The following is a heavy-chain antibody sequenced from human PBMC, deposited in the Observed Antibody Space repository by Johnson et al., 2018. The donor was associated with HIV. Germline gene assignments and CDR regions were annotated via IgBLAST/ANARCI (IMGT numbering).Heavy chain of an antibody. J-gene: IGHJ3*02. CDR2: ISYDGSNK. CDR1: GFTFSSYA. V-gene: IGHV3-30*04. D-gene: IGHD1-1*01. Sequence: QVQLVESGGGLVQPGGSLRLSCAASGFTFSSYAMHWVRQAPGKGLEWVAVISYDGSNKYYADSVKGRFTISRDNAKNSLYLQMNSLRAEDTAVYYCAKERGDNYVGGDAFDIWGQGT. CDR3: AKERGDNYVGGDAFDI.